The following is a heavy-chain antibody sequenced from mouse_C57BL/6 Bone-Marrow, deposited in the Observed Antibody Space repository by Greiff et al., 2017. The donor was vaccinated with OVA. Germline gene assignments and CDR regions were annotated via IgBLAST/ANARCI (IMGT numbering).Heavy chain of an antibody. CDR3: ARCYYGSSYGYFDV. CDR1: GFTFSDYG. J-gene: IGHJ1*03. Sequence: EVQLVESGGGLVKPGGSLKLSCAASGFTFSDYGMHWVRQAPEKGLEWVAYISSGSSTIYYADPVKGRFTISRDNAKNTLFLQMTSLRSEATAMYYCARCYYGSSYGYFDVWGTGTTVTVSS. CDR2: ISSGSSTI. V-gene: IGHV5-17*01. D-gene: IGHD1-1*01.